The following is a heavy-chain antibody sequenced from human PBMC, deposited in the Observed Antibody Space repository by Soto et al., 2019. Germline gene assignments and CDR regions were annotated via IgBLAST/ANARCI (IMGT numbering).Heavy chain of an antibody. CDR1: GGTFSSYA. CDR2: IIPIFGTA. J-gene: IGHJ4*02. V-gene: IGHV1-69*01. D-gene: IGHD5-12*01. CDR3: ARVLGEDGYNGVFDY. Sequence: KVSCKASGGTFSSYAISWVRQAPGQGLEWMGGIIPIFGTANYAQKFQGRVTITADESTSTAYMELSSLRSEDTAVYYCARVLGEDGYNGVFDYWGQGTLVTVSS.